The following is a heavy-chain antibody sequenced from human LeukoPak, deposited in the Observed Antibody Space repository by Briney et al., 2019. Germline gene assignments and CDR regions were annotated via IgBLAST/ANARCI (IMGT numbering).Heavy chain of an antibody. D-gene: IGHD2-2*01. CDR3: AKDGDIVVVPAAWHFDY. CDR1: GFTFNTYT. Sequence: GGSLRLSCAASGFTFNTYTMNWVRQAPGKGLEWVSYISGSGGGTYYADSVKGRFTISRDNSKNTLYLQMNSLRAEDTAVYYCAKDGDIVVVPAAWHFDYWGQGTLVTVSS. V-gene: IGHV3-23*01. J-gene: IGHJ4*02. CDR2: ISGSGGGT.